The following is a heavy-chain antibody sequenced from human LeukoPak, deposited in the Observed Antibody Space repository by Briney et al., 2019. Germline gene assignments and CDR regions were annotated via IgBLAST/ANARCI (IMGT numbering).Heavy chain of an antibody. D-gene: IGHD5-24*01. V-gene: IGHV3-48*04. CDR2: ISSSSSTI. CDR3: ARNRFPVEMATIQFFDY. Sequence: GGSLRLSCAASGFTFSSYSMNWVRQAPGKGLEWVSYISSSSSTIYYADSVKGRFTISRDNAKNSLYLQMNSLRAEDTAVYYCARNRFPVEMATIQFFDYWGQGTLVTVSS. CDR1: GFTFSSYS. J-gene: IGHJ4*02.